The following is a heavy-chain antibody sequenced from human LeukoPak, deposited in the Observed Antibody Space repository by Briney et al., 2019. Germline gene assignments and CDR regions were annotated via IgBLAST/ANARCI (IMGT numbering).Heavy chain of an antibody. CDR1: GVSISSFY. CDR2: IYSSGST. Sequence: PSETLSLTCVVSGVSISSFYWSWIRQPPGKALEWIGYIYSSGSTSYNPSLKSRVTISVDTSENQFSLRLSSVTAADTAVYSCARKGVAAGLDYWGQGTLVTVSS. D-gene: IGHD6-13*01. V-gene: IGHV4-59*01. CDR3: ARKGVAAGLDY. J-gene: IGHJ4*02.